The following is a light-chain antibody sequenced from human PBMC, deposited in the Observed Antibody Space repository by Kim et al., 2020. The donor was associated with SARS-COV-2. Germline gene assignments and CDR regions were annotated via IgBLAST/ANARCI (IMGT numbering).Light chain of an antibody. CDR3: QAWDSPYVV. Sequence: SGSQGQTASITCSGDKLGDKYACWYQQKPGQSPVLVIYQDSKRPSGIPERFSGSNSGNTATLTISGTQAMDEADYYCQAWDSPYVVFGGGTQLTVL. V-gene: IGLV3-1*01. CDR1: KLGDKY. CDR2: QDS. J-gene: IGLJ2*01.